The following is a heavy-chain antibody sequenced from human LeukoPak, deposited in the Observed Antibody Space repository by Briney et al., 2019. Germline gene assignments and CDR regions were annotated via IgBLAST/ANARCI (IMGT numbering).Heavy chain of an antibody. CDR1: GGSISPYY. V-gene: IGHV4-59*08. CDR2: IDYTGGA. J-gene: IGHJ4*02. Sequence: SETLSLTCTVSGGSISPYYWSWIRQPPGKGLEYVWDIDYTGGANYNPSLKSRVAVSLHTPHNQFPLNLTSVTATATALYYCPRLRFCRGDNCLDDYWGQGTLVTVPS. D-gene: IGHD2-15*01. CDR3: PRLRFCRGDNCLDDY.